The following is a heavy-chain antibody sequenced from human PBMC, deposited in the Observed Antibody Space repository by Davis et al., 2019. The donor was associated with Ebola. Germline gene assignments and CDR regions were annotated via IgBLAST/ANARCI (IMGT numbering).Heavy chain of an antibody. V-gene: IGHV1-18*01. CDR3: ARDNWNDENFDY. D-gene: IGHD1-20*01. CDR2: ISAYNGNT. J-gene: IGHJ4*02. Sequence: ASVKVSCKASGYTFSSHGISWVRQAPGQGLEWMGWISAYNGNTNQARKFQGRVTMTTDTSTSTAYMELRSLRSDDTAVYYCARDNWNDENFDYWGQGTLATVSS. CDR1: GYTFSSHG.